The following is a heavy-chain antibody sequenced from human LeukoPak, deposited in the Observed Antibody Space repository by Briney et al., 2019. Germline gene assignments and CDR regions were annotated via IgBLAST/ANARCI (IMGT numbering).Heavy chain of an antibody. D-gene: IGHD6-13*01. CDR1: GFTFSDYY. Sequence: GGSLRLSCAASGFTFSDYYMSWIRQAPGKGLEWVSYISSSSSYIYYADSVKGRFTISRDNAKNSLYLQMNSLRAEDTAVYYCARDGIAAETRNDYWGQGTLVTVSS. V-gene: IGHV3-11*06. J-gene: IGHJ4*02. CDR2: ISSSSSYI. CDR3: ARDGIAAETRNDY.